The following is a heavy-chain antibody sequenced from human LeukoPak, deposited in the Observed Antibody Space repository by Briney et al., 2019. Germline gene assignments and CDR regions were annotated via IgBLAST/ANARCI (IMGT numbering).Heavy chain of an antibody. CDR1: GFTVSSNY. D-gene: IGHD3-3*01. Sequence: PGGSLRLSCAASGFTVSSNYMSWVRQAPGKGLEWVSVIYSGGSTYYADSVQGRSTISRDNSKNTLYLQMNSLRAEDTAVYYCARAVRDDFWSKGYFDYWGQGTLVTVSS. J-gene: IGHJ4*02. CDR2: IYSGGST. CDR3: ARAVRDDFWSKGYFDY. V-gene: IGHV3-53*01.